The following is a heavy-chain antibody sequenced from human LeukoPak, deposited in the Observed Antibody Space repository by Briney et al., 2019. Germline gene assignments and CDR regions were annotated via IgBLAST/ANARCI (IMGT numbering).Heavy chain of an antibody. Sequence: GESLRLSCAASGFTFSTYNMNWVRQAPGKGLVWVSRISSDGSSTTYADSVKGRFTISRDNAKNTLYLQMNSLRAEDTAVYYCASPVNDYGLDYFDYWGQGTLVTVSS. J-gene: IGHJ4*02. CDR3: ASPVNDYGLDYFDY. D-gene: IGHD4-17*01. CDR1: GFTFSTYN. CDR2: ISSDGSST. V-gene: IGHV3-74*01.